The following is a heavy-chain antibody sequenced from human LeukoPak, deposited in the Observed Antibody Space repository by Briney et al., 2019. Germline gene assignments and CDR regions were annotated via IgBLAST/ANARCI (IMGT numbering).Heavy chain of an antibody. Sequence: PSETLSLTCAVYGGSFSGYYWSWIRQPPGKGLEWMGEINHSGSTNYNSSLKSRVTISVDTSKNQFSLKLSSVTAADTAVYYCARVKGSSSSRDWGQGTLVTVSS. J-gene: IGHJ4*02. CDR3: ARVKGSSSSRD. CDR1: GGSFSGYY. V-gene: IGHV4-34*01. D-gene: IGHD6-13*01. CDR2: INHSGST.